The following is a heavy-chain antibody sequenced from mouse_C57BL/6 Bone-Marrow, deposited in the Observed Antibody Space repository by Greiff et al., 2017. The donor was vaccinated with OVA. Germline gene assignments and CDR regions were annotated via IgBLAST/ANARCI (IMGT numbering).Heavy chain of an antibody. Sequence: VKLMESGPELVKPGASVKISCKASGYAFSSSWMNWVKQRPGKGLEWIGRIYPGDGDTNYNGKFKGKATLTADKSSSTAYMQLSSLTSEDSAVYFCARSLGRRDYWGQGTTLTVSS. J-gene: IGHJ2*01. D-gene: IGHD4-1*01. CDR2: IYPGDGDT. CDR1: GYAFSSSW. V-gene: IGHV1-82*01. CDR3: ARSLGRRDY.